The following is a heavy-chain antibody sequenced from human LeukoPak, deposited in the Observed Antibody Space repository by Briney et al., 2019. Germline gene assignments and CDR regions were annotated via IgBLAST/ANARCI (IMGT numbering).Heavy chain of an antibody. Sequence: GGSLRLSCVASGFTFANYPMAWVRQAPGKGLEWISAIDRNVVTTTYADSVKGRFTVSRDNSKNTLYLQMNSLRDEDTGKYYCAKTSGWSSWGQGTMVTVSS. CDR2: IDRNVVTT. J-gene: IGHJ5*02. CDR1: GFTFANYP. V-gene: IGHV3-23*01. CDR3: AKTSGWSS. D-gene: IGHD6-19*01.